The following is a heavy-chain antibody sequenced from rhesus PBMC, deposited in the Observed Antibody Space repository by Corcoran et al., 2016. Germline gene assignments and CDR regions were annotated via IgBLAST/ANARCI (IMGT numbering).Heavy chain of an antibody. CDR3: TSGVGPEYFEF. CDR1: GFTFSDYY. V-gene: IGHV3S4*01. CDR2: ISSGGSYK. Sequence: EVQLVESGGGLVQPGGSLRLSCAASGFTFSDYYMSWVRQALGKGLEWVSSISSGGSYKYYADSGKGRFTISRDNAKNSLSLQMNSLKTEDTAVYYCTSGVGPEYFEFWGQGALVTVSS. D-gene: IGHD2-15*01. J-gene: IGHJ1*01.